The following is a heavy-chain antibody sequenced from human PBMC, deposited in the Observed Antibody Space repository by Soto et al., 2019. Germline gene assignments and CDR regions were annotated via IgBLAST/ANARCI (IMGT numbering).Heavy chain of an antibody. CDR1: GGSISSGGYY. V-gene: IGHV4-31*03. CDR3: ARVFGFGGMDV. CDR2: IYYSGST. Sequence: QVQLQESGPGLVKPSQTLSLTCTVSGGSISSGGYYWSWIRQHPGKGLEWIGYIYYSGSTYYNPSLRSRVTISVYTSKNQCSLKLSSVTAADTAVYYCARVFGFGGMDVWGQGTTVTVSS. D-gene: IGHD3-10*01. J-gene: IGHJ6*02.